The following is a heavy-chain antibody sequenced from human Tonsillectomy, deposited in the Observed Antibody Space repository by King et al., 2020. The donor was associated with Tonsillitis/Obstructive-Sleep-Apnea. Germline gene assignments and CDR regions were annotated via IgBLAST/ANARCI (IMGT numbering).Heavy chain of an antibody. V-gene: IGHV3-23*04. D-gene: IGHD1-1*01. CDR1: GFTFSSYA. CDR3: ARGVWKTMYYYRALDV. CDR2: IGGSGEST. Sequence: VQLVESGGGLVQPGGSLRLSCAASGFTFSSYAMTWVRQPPGKGLEWVSAIGGSGESTYSADSVKGRFTISRDNSKNTLSLQMNSLRAEDTAIYYCARGVWKTMYYYRALDVWGQGTTVTVSS. J-gene: IGHJ6*02.